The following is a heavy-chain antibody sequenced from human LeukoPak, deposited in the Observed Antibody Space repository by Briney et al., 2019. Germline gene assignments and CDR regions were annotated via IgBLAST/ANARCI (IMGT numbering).Heavy chain of an antibody. CDR3: AKSDGSSGWYWWVY. CDR2: ISGSDGST. CDR1: GFTFSSYW. V-gene: IGHV3-23*01. Sequence: GGSLRLSCAASGFTFSSYWMSWVRQAPGKGLEWVSAISGSDGSTYYADSVKGRFTISRDNSKNTLYLQMNSLRAEDTALYYCAKSDGSSGWYWWVYWGQGTLVTVSS. J-gene: IGHJ4*02. D-gene: IGHD6-19*01.